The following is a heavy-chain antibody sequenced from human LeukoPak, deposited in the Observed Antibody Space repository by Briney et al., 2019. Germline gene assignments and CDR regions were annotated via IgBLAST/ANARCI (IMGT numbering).Heavy chain of an antibody. CDR3: ARAVVAATLYYFDY. Sequence: ASVKVSCKASGYTFTSYGISWVRQAPGQGLEWMGWISAYNGNTNYAQKLQGRATMTTDTSTSTAYMELRSLRSDDTAVYYCARAVVAATLYYFDYWGQGTLVTVSS. CDR1: GYTFTSYG. J-gene: IGHJ4*02. CDR2: ISAYNGNT. D-gene: IGHD2-15*01. V-gene: IGHV1-18*01.